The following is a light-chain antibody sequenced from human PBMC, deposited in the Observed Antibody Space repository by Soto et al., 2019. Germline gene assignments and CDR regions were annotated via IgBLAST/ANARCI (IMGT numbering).Light chain of an antibody. CDR2: GAS. CDR1: QSISGNY. J-gene: IGKJ5*01. CDR3: QQYVISVT. Sequence: ILLTQSPATLSLSPCEIASLSCRASQSISGNYLAWYQQKPGQAPRLLIYGASNRATGIPERFSGSGSGTDFTLTISRLEPQDSAIYYCQQYVISVTFGQGTRLEIK. V-gene: IGKV3-20*01.